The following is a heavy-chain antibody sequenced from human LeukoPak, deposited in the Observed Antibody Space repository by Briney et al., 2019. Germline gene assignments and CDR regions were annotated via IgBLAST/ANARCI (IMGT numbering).Heavy chain of an antibody. J-gene: IGHJ3*02. CDR2: TSGSGGST. D-gene: IGHD3-22*01. Sequence: GGSLRLSCAASGFTFRNYAMSWVRQAPGKGLEWVSTTSGSGGSTYYADSVKGRFTISRDNSKNTLYLQMNSLRAEDTAVYYCAKGAYYDTAFDIWGQGTMVTVSS. CDR1: GFTFRNYA. CDR3: AKGAYYDTAFDI. V-gene: IGHV3-23*01.